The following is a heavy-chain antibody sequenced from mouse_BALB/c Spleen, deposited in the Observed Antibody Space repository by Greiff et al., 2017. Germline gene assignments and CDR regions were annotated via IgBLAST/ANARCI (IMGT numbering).Heavy chain of an antibody. CDR3: ARSPYDYDDYYAMDY. CDR2: ISNGGGST. V-gene: IGHV5-12-2*01. Sequence: DVMLVESGGGLVQPGGSRKLSCAASGFTFSSYTMSWVRQTPEKRLEWVAYISNGGGSTYYPDTVKGRFTISRDNAKNTLYLQMSSLKSEDTAMYYCARSPYDYDDYYAMDYWGQGTSVTVSS. CDR1: GFTFSSYT. D-gene: IGHD2-4*01. J-gene: IGHJ4*01.